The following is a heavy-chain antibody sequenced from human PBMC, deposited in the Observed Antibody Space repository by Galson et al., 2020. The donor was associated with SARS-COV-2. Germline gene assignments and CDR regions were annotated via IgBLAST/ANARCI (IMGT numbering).Heavy chain of an antibody. V-gene: IGHV4-59*01. CDR2: IYYSGST. Sequence: ETLSLTCTVSGGSISSYYWSWIRQPPGKGLEWIGYIYYSGSTNYNPSLKSRVTISVDTSKNQFSLKLSSVTAADTAVYYCARAAQTYYDFWSGYYNAPHFDYWGQGALVTVSS. CDR3: ARAAQTYYDFWSGYYNAPHFDY. CDR1: GGSISSYY. J-gene: IGHJ4*02. D-gene: IGHD3-3*01.